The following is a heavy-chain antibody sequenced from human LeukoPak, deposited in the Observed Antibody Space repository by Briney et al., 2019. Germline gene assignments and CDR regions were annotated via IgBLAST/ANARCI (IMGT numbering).Heavy chain of an antibody. V-gene: IGHV1-2*02. Sequence: ASVKVSCKASGYAFTGYNMHWVRPAPGQGLEWMGWINPNSGGTNYAQKFQGRVTMTRDMSISTAYMELSRLTSDDTAVYYCTRWFTITSGDYDILTSSYHRGMDVWGQGTTVTVSS. J-gene: IGHJ6*02. D-gene: IGHD3-9*01. CDR3: TRWFTITSGDYDILTSSYHRGMDV. CDR1: GYAFTGYN. CDR2: INPNSGGT.